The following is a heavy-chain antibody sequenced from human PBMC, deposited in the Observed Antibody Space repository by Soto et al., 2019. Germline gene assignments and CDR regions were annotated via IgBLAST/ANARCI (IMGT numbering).Heavy chain of an antibody. D-gene: IGHD3-22*01. J-gene: IGHJ4*02. CDR2: ISYHGSNK. CDR3: ARGGYYDTTGHFDY. CDR1: GFTFSNYA. V-gene: IGHV3-30-3*01. Sequence: QVQLVESGGGVVQPGRSLRLSCAASGFTFSNYALHWVRQAPGTGLEWVAVISYHGSNKYYADSVKGRFTISRDDSKNALYLQMSSLRAEDTAVYYCARGGYYDTTGHFDYWGQGTLVTVSS.